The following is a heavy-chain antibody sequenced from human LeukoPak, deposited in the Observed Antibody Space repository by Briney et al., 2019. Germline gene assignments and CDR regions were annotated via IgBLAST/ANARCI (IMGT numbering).Heavy chain of an antibody. CDR1: GGSISSGGYS. CDR2: IYHSGST. CDR3: ARELWFGELLWLDP. J-gene: IGHJ5*02. V-gene: IGHV4-30-2*01. D-gene: IGHD3-10*01. Sequence: PSETLSLTCAVSGGSISSGGYSWSWIRQPPGKGLEWIGYIYHSGSTYYNPSLKSRVTISVDRSKNQFSLKLSSVTAADTAVYYCARELWFGELLWLDPWGQGTLVTVSS.